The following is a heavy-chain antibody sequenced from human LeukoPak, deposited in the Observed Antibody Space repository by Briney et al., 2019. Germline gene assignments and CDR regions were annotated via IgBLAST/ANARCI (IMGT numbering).Heavy chain of an antibody. D-gene: IGHD2-2*01. J-gene: IGHJ4*02. CDR2: IYYSGST. CDR1: GGSFSSGSYY. Sequence: SETLSLTCTVSGGSFSSGSYYWSWIRQPPGKGLEWIGYIYYSGSTNYNPSLKSRVTISVDTSKNQFSLKLSSVTAADTAVYYCARDIGYCSSTSCSPTFDYWGQGTLVTVSS. V-gene: IGHV4-61*01. CDR3: ARDIGYCSSTSCSPTFDY.